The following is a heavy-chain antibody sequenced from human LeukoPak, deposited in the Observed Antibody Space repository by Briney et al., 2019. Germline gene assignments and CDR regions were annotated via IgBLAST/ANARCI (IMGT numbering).Heavy chain of an antibody. CDR3: ARTGATAY. CDR2: ICSSSSYI. CDR1: GFTFSSYS. J-gene: IGHJ4*02. V-gene: IGHV3-21*01. Sequence: PGGSLRLSCAASGFTFSSYSMNWVRRAPGRGLEWVSSICSSSSYIYYADSVKGRFTISRDNAKNSLHLQMNSLSAEDTAVYYCARTGATAYWGQGTLVTVSS. D-gene: IGHD1-26*01.